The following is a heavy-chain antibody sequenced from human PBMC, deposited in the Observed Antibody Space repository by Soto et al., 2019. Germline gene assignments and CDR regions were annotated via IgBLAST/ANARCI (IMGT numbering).Heavy chain of an antibody. CDR2: IIPIFGKA. CDR1: GGTFSSYA. V-gene: IGHV1-69*12. Sequence: QVQLVQSGAEVKKPGSSVKVSCKASGGTFSSYAISWVRQAPGQGLEWMGGIIPIFGKANYGQKFQGRVTITADESTSTAYMELSSLRSEDTAVYYCASRTIQLERRSGWYYFDYWGQGTLVTVSS. J-gene: IGHJ4*02. CDR3: ASRTIQLERRSGWYYFDY. D-gene: IGHD1-1*01.